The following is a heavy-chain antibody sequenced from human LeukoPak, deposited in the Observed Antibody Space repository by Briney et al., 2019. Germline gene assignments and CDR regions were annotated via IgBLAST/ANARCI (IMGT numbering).Heavy chain of an antibody. CDR1: GYTFTSYY. CDR2: ISAYNGNT. D-gene: IGHD6-13*01. Sequence: ASVKVSCKASGYTFTSYYMHWVRQAPGQGLEWMGWISAYNGNTNYAQKLQGRVTMTTDTSTSTAYMELRSLRSDDTAVYYCARALYSSSWYTYGYFQHWGQGTLVTVSS. J-gene: IGHJ1*01. V-gene: IGHV1-18*04. CDR3: ARALYSSSWYTYGYFQH.